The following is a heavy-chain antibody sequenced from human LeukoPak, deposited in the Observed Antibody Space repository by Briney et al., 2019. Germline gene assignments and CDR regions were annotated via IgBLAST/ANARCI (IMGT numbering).Heavy chain of an antibody. J-gene: IGHJ5*02. V-gene: IGHV4-39*01. CDR1: GVSISSSTYY. CDR2: IYNSGST. CDR3: ARQAYSSNLGWFDP. D-gene: IGHD6-13*01. Sequence: SETLSLPCSVSGVSISSSTYYWGWIRQPPGKGLEWIGNIYNSGSTYYNPSLKSRVTISVDTSKNQYSLKLSSVTAADTAVYYCARQAYSSNLGWFDPWGQGTLVTVSS.